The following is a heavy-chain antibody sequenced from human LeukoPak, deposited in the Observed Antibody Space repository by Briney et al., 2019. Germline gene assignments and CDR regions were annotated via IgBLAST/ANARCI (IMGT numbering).Heavy chain of an antibody. Sequence: GGSLRLSCAAAGFTFSSYTMTWVRQTPRKGPEWVSFISNSGSYIYYADSVKGRFTISRDNAKNSLYLQMNSLRAEDTAVYYCAREPGVVGVGAPADYYLYMDVWGKGTTVTVFS. D-gene: IGHD1-26*01. CDR1: GFTFSSYT. V-gene: IGHV3-21*01. CDR2: ISNSGSYI. CDR3: AREPGVVGVGAPADYYLYMDV. J-gene: IGHJ6*03.